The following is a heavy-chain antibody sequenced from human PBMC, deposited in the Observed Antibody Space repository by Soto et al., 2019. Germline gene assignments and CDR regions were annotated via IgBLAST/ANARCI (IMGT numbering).Heavy chain of an antibody. J-gene: IGHJ4*02. Sequence: GGSLRLSCAASGFSISSYAMSWVRQAPGKGLEWVSGLSTSGDSTYYAASVKGRFTISRDNSKNKLYLQMNSLRAEDTAVYYCAKGRWDSSSPKAFDYWGQGTLVTVSS. CDR2: LSTSGDST. V-gene: IGHV3-23*01. CDR1: GFSISSYA. CDR3: AKGRWDSSSPKAFDY. D-gene: IGHD6-6*01.